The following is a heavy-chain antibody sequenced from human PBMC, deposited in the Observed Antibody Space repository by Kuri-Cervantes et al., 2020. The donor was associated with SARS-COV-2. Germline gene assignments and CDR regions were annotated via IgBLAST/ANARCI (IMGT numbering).Heavy chain of an antibody. CDR1: GGTFSSYA. Sequence: SVKVSCKASGGTFSSYAISWVRQAPGQGLEWMGGIIPVLQIIKYAQRFQGRVTITADTSASTVYMDLSSLGSEDTAVYYCASFTPTEDLYHYYYAMDVWGQGTTVHGAS. CDR3: ASFTPTEDLYHYYYAMDV. CDR2: IIPVLQII. V-gene: IGHV1-69*10. D-gene: IGHD1-1*01. J-gene: IGHJ6*01.